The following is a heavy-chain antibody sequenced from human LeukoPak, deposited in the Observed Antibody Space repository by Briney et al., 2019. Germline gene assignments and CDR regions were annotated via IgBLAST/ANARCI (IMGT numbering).Heavy chain of an antibody. J-gene: IGHJ5*02. CDR1: GGTFSSYA. D-gene: IGHD2-21*02. Sequence: ASVKVSCKASGGTFSSYAISWVRQAPGQGLEWMGRIIPILGIANYAQKFQGRVTITADKSTSTAYMELSSLRSEDTAVYYCARTAIDNWFDPWGQGTLVAVSS. V-gene: IGHV1-69*04. CDR3: ARTAIDNWFDP. CDR2: IIPILGIA.